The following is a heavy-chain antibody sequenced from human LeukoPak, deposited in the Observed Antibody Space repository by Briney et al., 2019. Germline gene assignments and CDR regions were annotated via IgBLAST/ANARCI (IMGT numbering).Heavy chain of an antibody. D-gene: IGHD5-12*01. J-gene: IGHJ4*02. CDR1: GFTFDDFA. Sequence: GGSLRLSYAASGFTFDDFAMHWVRQAPGKGLEWVSLISGDGGSTYYADSVKGRFTISRDNSKNSLYLQMNSLRTEDTALYYCAKDAFGYGGYWGQGTLVTVSS. CDR3: AKDAFGYGGY. V-gene: IGHV3-43*02. CDR2: ISGDGGST.